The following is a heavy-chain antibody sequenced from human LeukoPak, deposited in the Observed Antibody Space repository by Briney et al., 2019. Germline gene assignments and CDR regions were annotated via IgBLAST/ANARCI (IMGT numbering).Heavy chain of an antibody. CDR3: ARGGFSVTLRMFDP. V-gene: IGHV3-30*01. J-gene: IGHJ5*02. D-gene: IGHD4-17*01. CDR2: ISYDGSNK. CDR1: GFTFSSYA. Sequence: GGSLRLSCAASGFTFSSYAMHWVRQAPGKGLEWVAVISYDGSNKYYADSVKGRFTISRDNSKNTLYLQMNSLRAEDTAVYYCARGGFSVTLRMFDPWGQGTLVTVSS.